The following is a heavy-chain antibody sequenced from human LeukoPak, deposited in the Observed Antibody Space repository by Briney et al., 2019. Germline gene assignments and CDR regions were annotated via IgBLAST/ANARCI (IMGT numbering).Heavy chain of an antibody. V-gene: IGHV1-69*05. J-gene: IGHJ4*02. D-gene: IGHD4-17*01. CDR3: ARSPERYGDYAFDY. CDR2: IIPIFGTA. CDR1: GGTFSSYA. Sequence: SVKVSCKASGGTFSSYAISWVRQAPGQGLEWMGGIIPIFGTANYAQKFQGRVTITTDESTSTAYMELSRLRSDDTAVYYCARSPERYGDYAFDYWGQGTLVTVSS.